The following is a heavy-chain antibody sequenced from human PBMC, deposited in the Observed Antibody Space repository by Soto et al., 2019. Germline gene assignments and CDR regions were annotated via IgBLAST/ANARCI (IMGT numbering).Heavy chain of an antibody. D-gene: IGHD6-19*01. V-gene: IGHV4-30-4*01. CDR3: ARATTGGSGWYFGAFDI. Sequence: QVQLQESGPGLVKPSQTLSLTCTVSGGSISSGDYYWSWIRQPPGKGLEWIGYIYYSGSTYYNPSPKSRVTISVDTSKNQFSLKLSSVTAADTAVYYCARATTGGSGWYFGAFDIWGQGTMVTVSS. CDR2: IYYSGST. J-gene: IGHJ3*02. CDR1: GGSISSGDYY.